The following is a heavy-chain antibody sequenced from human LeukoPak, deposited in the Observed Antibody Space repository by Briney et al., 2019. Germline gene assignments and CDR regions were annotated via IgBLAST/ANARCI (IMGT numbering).Heavy chain of an antibody. V-gene: IGHV3-23*01. D-gene: IGHD2/OR15-2a*01. CDR2: ISGSGDNT. CDR3: VKDRAYCSSSTCLDQDF. Sequence: GGSLRLSCAASGFTFSSYTINWVRQAPGKGLEWVSEISGSGDNTYYADSVKGRFTISRDNSKNTLYLQMNSLRDEDTAVYYCVKDRAYCSSSTCLDQDFWGQGTLVTVSS. CDR1: GFTFSSYT. J-gene: IGHJ4*02.